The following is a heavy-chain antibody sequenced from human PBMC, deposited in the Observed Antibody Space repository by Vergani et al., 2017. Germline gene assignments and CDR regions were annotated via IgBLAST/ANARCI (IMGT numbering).Heavy chain of an antibody. J-gene: IGHJ3*02. Sequence: EVQLLESGGGLVQPGGSLRLSCAASGFTFSSYAMSWVRQAPGKGLEWVSAISGSGGTIYYADSVKGRDTISRDNAKNSLYLQMNSLRAEDTAVYYCAREIGGYYVVDDAFDIWGQGTMVTVSS. CDR2: ISGSGGTI. V-gene: IGHV3-23*01. D-gene: IGHD3-22*01. CDR1: GFTFSSYA. CDR3: AREIGGYYVVDDAFDI.